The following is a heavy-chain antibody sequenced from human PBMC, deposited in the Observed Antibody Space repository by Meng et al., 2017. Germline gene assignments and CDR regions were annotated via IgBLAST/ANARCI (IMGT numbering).Heavy chain of an antibody. CDR1: GYTFNNYA. Sequence: QGQLVQSGAEVKEPLGASLKISCKASGYTFNNYAMHWVRQAPGQRLEWMGWINAGNGDTKFSQKFQGRVSISRDTSASTAYMELRSLRFEDTAVYYCATTLNYDFWSGFYYWGQGTLVTVSS. CDR3: ATTLNYDFWSGFYY. CDR2: INAGNGDT. V-gene: IGHV1-3*01. J-gene: IGHJ4*02. D-gene: IGHD3-3*01.